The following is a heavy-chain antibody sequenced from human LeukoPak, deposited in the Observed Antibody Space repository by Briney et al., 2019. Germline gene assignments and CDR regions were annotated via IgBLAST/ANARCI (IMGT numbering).Heavy chain of an antibody. CDR2: ISGSGGST. Sequence: GGSLRLSCAASGFTFSSYDMSWVRQAPGKGLEWVSAISGSGGSTYYADSVKGRFTISRDNSKNTLYLQMNSLRAEDTAVYYCAKDLRYCSSTSCYLDYFDYWGQGTLVTVSS. V-gene: IGHV3-23*01. CDR1: GFTFSSYD. D-gene: IGHD2-2*01. J-gene: IGHJ4*02. CDR3: AKDLRYCSSTSCYLDYFDY.